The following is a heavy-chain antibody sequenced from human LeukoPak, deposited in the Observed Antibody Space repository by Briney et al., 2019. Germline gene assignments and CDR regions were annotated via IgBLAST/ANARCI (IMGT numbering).Heavy chain of an antibody. J-gene: IGHJ4*02. CDR2: ISGSGGST. V-gene: IGHV3-23*01. Sequence: GGSLRLPCAASGFSFSSYAMTWVRQAPGKGLEWVSAISGSGGSTYYADSVKGRFTISRDNAKNSLYLQMNSLRAEDTAVYYCARVSHVVGATIATLDYWGQGTLVTVSS. D-gene: IGHD1-26*01. CDR3: ARVSHVVGATIATLDY. CDR1: GFSFSSYA.